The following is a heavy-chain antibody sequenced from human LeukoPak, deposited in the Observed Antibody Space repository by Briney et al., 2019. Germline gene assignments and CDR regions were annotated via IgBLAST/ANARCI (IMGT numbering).Heavy chain of an antibody. V-gene: IGHV5-51*01. CDR1: GYSFTSYW. D-gene: IGHD2-15*01. J-gene: IGHJ6*03. CDR3: ARPASIGTYYMDV. CDR2: IYAGDSDI. Sequence: GESLKISCKGSGYSFTSYWIGWVRQMPGKGLEWMGIIYAGDSDIRYSPSFQGQVTISADKSISTAYLQWSSLKASDTAMYYCARPASIGTYYMDVWGKGTTVTVSS.